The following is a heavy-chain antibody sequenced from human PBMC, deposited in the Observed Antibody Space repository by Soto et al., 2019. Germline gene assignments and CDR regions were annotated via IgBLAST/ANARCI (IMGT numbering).Heavy chain of an antibody. CDR2: IYYSGST. V-gene: IGHV4-31*03. Sequence: SETLSISCTVSGGSISSGGYYWSWIRQHPGRGLEWIGYIYYSGSTYYNPSLKSRVTISVDTSKNQFALKLSCVTAADARVYFRARLRPDILTGEYDYWGEAILVTVSS. J-gene: IGHJ4*02. CDR3: ARLRPDILTGEYDY. CDR1: GGSISSGGYY. D-gene: IGHD3-9*01.